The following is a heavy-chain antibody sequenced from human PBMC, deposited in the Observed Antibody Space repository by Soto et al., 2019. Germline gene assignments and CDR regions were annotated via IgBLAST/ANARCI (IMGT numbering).Heavy chain of an antibody. Sequence: ASVKVSCKASGYTFTNYGISWVRQAPGQGLEWMGWISAYNGNTNYAQKLQGRVTMTTDTSTSTAYMELRSLRSDDTAVYYCAREILPPYCSRDCYPYFDYWGQGALVTVSS. D-gene: IGHD2-21*02. CDR3: AREILPPYCSRDCYPYFDY. CDR2: ISAYNGNT. CDR1: GYTFTNYG. J-gene: IGHJ4*02. V-gene: IGHV1-18*01.